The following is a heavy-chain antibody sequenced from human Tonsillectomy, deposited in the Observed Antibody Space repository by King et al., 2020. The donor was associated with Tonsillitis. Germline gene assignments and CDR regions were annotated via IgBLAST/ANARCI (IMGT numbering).Heavy chain of an antibody. J-gene: IGHJ4*02. D-gene: IGHD1-7*01. V-gene: IGHV3-30*02. CDR3: AKAGGAGTVDY. CDR2: IRYDGGNK. Sequence: QVQLVESGGGVVQPGGSLRLSCAASGFTFSSYGMHWVRQAPGKGLEWVAFIRYDGGNKYYADSVKGRFTISRDNSKNTLYLQMNSLRAEDTAVYYCAKAGGAGTVDYWGKGTLVTVSS. CDR1: GFTFSSYG.